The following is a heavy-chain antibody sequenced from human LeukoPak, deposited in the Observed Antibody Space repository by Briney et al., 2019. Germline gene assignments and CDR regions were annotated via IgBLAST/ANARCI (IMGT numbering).Heavy chain of an antibody. D-gene: IGHD3-9*01. J-gene: IGHJ6*02. V-gene: IGHV3-64D*06. Sequence: PGGSLRLSCSASGFTFSSYAMHWVRQAPGKGLEYVSAISSNGGSTHYADSVKGRFTISRDNSKNTLYLQMSSLRAEDTAVYYCVKGMEDYDILTGVLDVWGQGTTVTVSS. CDR2: ISSNGGST. CDR1: GFTFSSYA. CDR3: VKGMEDYDILTGVLDV.